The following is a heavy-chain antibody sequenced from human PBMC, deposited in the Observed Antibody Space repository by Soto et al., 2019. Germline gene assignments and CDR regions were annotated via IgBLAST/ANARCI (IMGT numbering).Heavy chain of an antibody. D-gene: IGHD6-13*01. V-gene: IGHV4-31*03. J-gene: IGHJ3*02. Sequence: SETLSLTCTVSGGSISSGGYYWSWIRQHPGKGLEWIGYIYYSGSTYYNPSLKSRVTISVDTSKNQFSLKLSSVTAADTAVYYCAREFAPSIAAAGTPFDAFDIWGQGTMVTVSS. CDR2: IYYSGST. CDR3: AREFAPSIAAAGTPFDAFDI. CDR1: GGSISSGGYY.